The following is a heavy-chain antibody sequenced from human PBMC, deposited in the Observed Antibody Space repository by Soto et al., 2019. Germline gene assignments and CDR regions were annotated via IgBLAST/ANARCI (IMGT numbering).Heavy chain of an antibody. J-gene: IGHJ6*03. CDR3: ARLGSCSGAPCNAFMDV. Sequence: TSGNPSLTITVSCDSIFNFVWTWIRQPPGKGLEYIGYIYYSGRTDYNPSLKSRLTISVDTSKNQFSLKLSSVTAADSAVYYCARLGSCSGAPCNAFMDVWGLGTTVTVSS. D-gene: IGHD2-15*01. CDR2: IYYSGRT. V-gene: IGHV4-59*01. CDR1: CDSIFNFV.